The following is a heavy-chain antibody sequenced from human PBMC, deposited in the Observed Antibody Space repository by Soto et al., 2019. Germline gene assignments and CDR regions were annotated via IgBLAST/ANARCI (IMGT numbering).Heavy chain of an antibody. CDR1: GGSFSGYY. V-gene: IGHV4-34*01. D-gene: IGHD3-9*01. CDR2: INHSGST. CDR3: ARGLKGLVTLYGMDV. J-gene: IGHJ6*02. Sequence: QVQLQQWGAGLLKPSETLSLTCAVYGGSFSGYYWSWIRQPPGKGLEWIGEINHSGSTNYNPSLKSRVSISVDTSKNQFSLKLSSVTAADTAVYYCARGLKGLVTLYGMDVWGQGTTVTVSS.